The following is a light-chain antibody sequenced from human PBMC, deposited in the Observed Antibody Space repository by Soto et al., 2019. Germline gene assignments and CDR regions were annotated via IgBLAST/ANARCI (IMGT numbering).Light chain of an antibody. J-gene: IGKJ1*01. CDR1: QSVSNN. V-gene: IGKV3-15*01. CDR3: QQYNNWWT. CDR2: GAS. Sequence: EIVLTPSPGTLSLSPVERATLSCRASQSVSNNYLAWYQQKPGQAPRPLIYGASTRATGIPARFSGSGSGTEFTLTISSLQSEDFAVYYCQQYNNWWTFGQGTKVDIK.